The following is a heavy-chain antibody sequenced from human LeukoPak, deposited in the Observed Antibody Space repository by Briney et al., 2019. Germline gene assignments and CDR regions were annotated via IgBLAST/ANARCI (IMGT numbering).Heavy chain of an antibody. V-gene: IGHV3-7*01. D-gene: IGHD4-23*01. CDR3: ARKPVAIDY. CDR1: GFTFSHYY. J-gene: IGHJ4*02. Sequence: GGSLRLSCVASGFTFSHYYMTWYRQAPGKGLEWVANIKQDGSEKYYVDSVKGRFTISRDNAKNSLYLQMNSLRAEDTAVYYCARKPVAIDYWGQGTLVTVSS. CDR2: IKQDGSEK.